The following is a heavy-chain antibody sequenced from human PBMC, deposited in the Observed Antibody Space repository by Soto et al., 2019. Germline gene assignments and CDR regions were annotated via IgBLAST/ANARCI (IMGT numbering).Heavy chain of an antibody. CDR3: AREYCSSTSKTDHYYYYGMDV. CDR1: GFTFSSYG. J-gene: IGHJ6*02. V-gene: IGHV3-33*01. D-gene: IGHD2-2*01. CDR2: IWYDGSNK. Sequence: GGSLRLSCAASGFTFSSYGMHWVRQAPGKGLEWVAVIWYDGSNKYYADSVKGRFTISRDNSKNTLYLQMNSLRAEDTAVYYCAREYCSSTSKTDHYYYYGMDVWGQGTTVTVSS.